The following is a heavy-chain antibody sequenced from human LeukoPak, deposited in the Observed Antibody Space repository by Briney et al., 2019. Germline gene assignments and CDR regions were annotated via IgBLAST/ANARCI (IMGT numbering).Heavy chain of an antibody. Sequence: GGSLRLSCAASGFTFSSHGMHWVRQAPGKGLEWVAFIRYDGSNKYYADSVKGRFTISRDNSKNTLYLQMNSLRAEDTAVYYCAKDLRSSSWYGDYWGQGTLVTVSS. CDR1: GFTFSSHG. V-gene: IGHV3-30*02. CDR2: IRYDGSNK. D-gene: IGHD6-13*01. CDR3: AKDLRSSSWYGDY. J-gene: IGHJ4*02.